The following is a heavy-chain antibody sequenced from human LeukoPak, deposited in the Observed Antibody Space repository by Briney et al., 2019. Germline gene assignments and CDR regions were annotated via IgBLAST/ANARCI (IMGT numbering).Heavy chain of an antibody. CDR3: ATDLAVAGTGLRY. CDR2: ITGSGGNT. V-gene: IGHV3-23*01. J-gene: IGHJ4*02. Sequence: PGGSLRLSCAASGFSFSSLAMSWVRQTPGKGLEWVSAITGSGGNTFYADSVKGRFTISRDNSKNTLYLQMNSLRAEDTAVYYCATDLAVAGTGLRYWGQGTLVTVSS. CDR1: GFSFSSLA. D-gene: IGHD6-19*01.